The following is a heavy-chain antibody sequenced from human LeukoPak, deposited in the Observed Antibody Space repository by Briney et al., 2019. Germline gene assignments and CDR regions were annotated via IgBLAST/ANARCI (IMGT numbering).Heavy chain of an antibody. CDR3: ARSYQSYQLLFGGMDV. D-gene: IGHD2-2*01. J-gene: IGHJ6*02. CDR1: GGSISSGGYS. V-gene: IGHV4-30-2*01. Sequence: SETLSLTCGVSGGSISSGGYSWSWIRQPPGKGLEWIGYIYHSGSTYYNPSLKSRVTISVDRSKNQFSLKLSSVTAADTAVYYCARSYQSYQLLFGGMDVWGQGTTVTVSS. CDR2: IYHSGST.